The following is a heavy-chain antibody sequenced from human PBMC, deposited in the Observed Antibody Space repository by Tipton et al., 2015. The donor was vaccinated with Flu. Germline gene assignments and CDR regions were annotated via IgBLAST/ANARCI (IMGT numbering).Heavy chain of an antibody. CDR1: GYSISSGYY. CDR3: ARARGQWELSDPFDI. CDR2: IFHTGGT. V-gene: IGHV4-38-2*01. Sequence: TLSLTCAVSGYSISSGYYWGWIRQPPGGGLEWIGNIFHTGGTHYNPSLKSRLTLSVDTSKNQFSLKVISVTAADTALYYCARARGQWELSDPFDIWGQGTMVTVSS. D-gene: IGHD1-26*01. J-gene: IGHJ3*02.